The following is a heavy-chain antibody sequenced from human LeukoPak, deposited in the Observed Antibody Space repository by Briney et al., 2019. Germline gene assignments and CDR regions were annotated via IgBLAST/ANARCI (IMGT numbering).Heavy chain of an antibody. D-gene: IGHD5-12*01. V-gene: IGHV4-39*01. Sequence: PSETLSLSCTVSGGSISSSSNYWDWIRQPPGKGVEWIGTICSTGNTYYNPSLKSRLTISVDTSKNQFPLKLSSVTAADTAVYYCARGGESGYDTWGQGSLVTVSS. CDR1: GGSISSSSNY. CDR3: ARGGESGYDT. J-gene: IGHJ5*02. CDR2: ICSTGNT.